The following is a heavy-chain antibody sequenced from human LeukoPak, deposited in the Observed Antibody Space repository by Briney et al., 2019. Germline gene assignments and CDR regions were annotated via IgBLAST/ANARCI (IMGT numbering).Heavy chain of an antibody. CDR2: ISSSSSTE. V-gene: IGHV3-48*01. CDR3: ARDLYGSGWGFDY. D-gene: IGHD6-19*01. J-gene: IGHJ4*02. Sequence: QPGGSLRLSCAASGFTFSTYSMNWVRQAPGKGLEWVSYISSSSSTEYYADSVKGRFTISRDNAKKSLYLQMNSLRAEDTAVYYCARDLYGSGWGFDYWGQGTLVTVSS. CDR1: GFTFSTYS.